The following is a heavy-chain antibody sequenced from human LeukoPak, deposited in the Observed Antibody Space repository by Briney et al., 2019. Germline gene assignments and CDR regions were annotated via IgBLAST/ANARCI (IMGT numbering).Heavy chain of an antibody. V-gene: IGHV3-21*01. CDR3: VRLRRNNDRSGYYYYYDY. Sequence: GGSLRLSCAASGYTFSDFSVNWVRQAPGKGLEWVSSISVRSNYGYYADSVRGRFTISRDDARDSLFLQMNSLRAEDTAVYFCVRLRRNNDRSGYYYYYDYWGQGTLVTVSS. CDR2: ISVRSNYG. D-gene: IGHD3-22*01. J-gene: IGHJ4*02. CDR1: GYTFSDFS.